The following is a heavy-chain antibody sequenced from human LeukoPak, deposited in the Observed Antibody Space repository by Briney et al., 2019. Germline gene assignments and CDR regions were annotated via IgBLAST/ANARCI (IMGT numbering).Heavy chain of an antibody. CDR2: ISSSSSTI. V-gene: IGHV3-48*02. D-gene: IGHD1-26*01. Sequence: GGSLRLSCAASGFTFNSSSMSWVRQAPGKGLEWVSYISSSSSTIYYADSVKGRFTISRDNAKNSLYLQMNSLRDEDTAVYYCARDQEGQIGTWAEMDRFDYWGQGTLVTVSS. J-gene: IGHJ4*02. CDR3: ARDQEGQIGTWAEMDRFDY. CDR1: GFTFNSSS.